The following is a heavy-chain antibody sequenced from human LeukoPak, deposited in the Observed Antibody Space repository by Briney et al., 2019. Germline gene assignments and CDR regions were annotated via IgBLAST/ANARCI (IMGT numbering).Heavy chain of an antibody. Sequence: GGSLRLSCAASGFTVNSNFMSWFRQAAGQGLERVSIIYSGGTTHYADSVKGRFTISRDNTKNTLYLQMDSLRAEDTAVYYCARTYYSGSGTYQRWFDPWGQGTLVTVSS. V-gene: IGHV3-53*01. J-gene: IGHJ5*02. D-gene: IGHD3-10*01. CDR3: ARTYYSGSGTYQRWFDP. CDR1: GFTVNSNF. CDR2: IYSGGTT.